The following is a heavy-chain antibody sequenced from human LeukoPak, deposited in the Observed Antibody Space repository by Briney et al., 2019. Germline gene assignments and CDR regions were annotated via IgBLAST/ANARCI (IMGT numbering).Heavy chain of an antibody. Sequence: RASETLSLTCTVSGASFSSSTYYWGWIRQPPGKGLEWNGSIYYSGSTYYNPSLKSRVTMSVDTSKNQFSLKLSSVTAADTAVYYCARHAGGISATGTRPFDYWGQGTLVTVSS. CDR1: GASFSSSTYY. V-gene: IGHV4-39*01. CDR3: ARHAGGISATGTRPFDY. D-gene: IGHD6-13*01. CDR2: IYYSGST. J-gene: IGHJ4*02.